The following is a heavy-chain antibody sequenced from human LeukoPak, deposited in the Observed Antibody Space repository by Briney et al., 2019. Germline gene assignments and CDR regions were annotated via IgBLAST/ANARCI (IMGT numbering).Heavy chain of an antibody. CDR3: ARRDMELFDY. Sequence: SETLSLTCTVSGGSISSSSYYWGLIRQPPGKGLEWIGSIYYSGSTYYNPSLKSRVAISVDTSKNQFSLKLSSVTAADTAVYYCARRDMELFDYWGQGTLVTVSS. D-gene: IGHD4/OR15-4a*01. J-gene: IGHJ4*02. CDR2: IYYSGST. V-gene: IGHV4-39*01. CDR1: GGSISSSSYY.